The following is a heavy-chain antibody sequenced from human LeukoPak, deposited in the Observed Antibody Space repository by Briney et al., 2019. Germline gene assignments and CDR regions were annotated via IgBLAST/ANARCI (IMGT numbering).Heavy chain of an antibody. CDR3: ALIIGNNGLFDY. D-gene: IGHD2-8*01. J-gene: IGHJ4*02. V-gene: IGHV3-7*02. CDR2: IKQDGSEK. Sequence: HPGGSLRLSCAASGFTFSSYWMTWVRQAPGKGLEWVANIKQDGSEKYYVDSVKGRFTISRYNAKNSLYLQMNSLTAEDTAVYYCALIIGNNGLFDYWGQGTLVTVSS. CDR1: GFTFSSYW.